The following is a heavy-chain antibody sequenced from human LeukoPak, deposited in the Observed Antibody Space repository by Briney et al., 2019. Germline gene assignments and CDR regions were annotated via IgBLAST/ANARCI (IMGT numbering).Heavy chain of an antibody. J-gene: IGHJ6*03. CDR3: ARERELLWFGAGLHYYYYYMDV. D-gene: IGHD3-10*01. CDR2: ISAYNGNT. Sequence: ASVKVSCKASGYAFTSYGISWVRQTPGQGLEWMGWISAYNGNTNYAQKLQGRVTMTTDTSTSTAYMELRSLRSDDTAVYYCARERELLWFGAGLHYYYYYMDVWGKGTTVTISS. CDR1: GYAFTSYG. V-gene: IGHV1-18*01.